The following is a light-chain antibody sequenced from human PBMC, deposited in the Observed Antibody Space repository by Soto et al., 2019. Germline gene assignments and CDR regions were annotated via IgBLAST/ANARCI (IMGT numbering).Light chain of an antibody. CDR1: SSDVVSYNY. CDR2: EVS. J-gene: IGLJ1*01. CDR3: SSYTSSSTL. Sequence: SVLTHPASVSGSPGLPITISCAGTSSDVVSYNYVTWYQQHPGKAPNLMIYEVSNRPSGVSSRFSGSKSGNTASLTISGLQAEDEADYYCSSYTSSSTLFGTGTKVTVL. V-gene: IGLV2-14*03.